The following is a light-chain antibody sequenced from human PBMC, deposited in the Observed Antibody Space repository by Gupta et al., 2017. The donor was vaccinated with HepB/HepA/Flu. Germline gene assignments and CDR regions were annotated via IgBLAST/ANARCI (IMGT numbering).Light chain of an antibody. V-gene: IGKV1-39*01. CDR3: QQSDSIPRT. CDR2: GSS. CDR1: QTIRTS. Sequence: DIEMTQSPYSLSASVGDRVTLTCRASQTIRTSLNWYQLKPGKAPKLLIYGSSNLQSAVPRRFSGSGSGTDFTLTISSLEPEDFPTYYCQQSDSIPRTFGQGTKVEIK. J-gene: IGKJ1*01.